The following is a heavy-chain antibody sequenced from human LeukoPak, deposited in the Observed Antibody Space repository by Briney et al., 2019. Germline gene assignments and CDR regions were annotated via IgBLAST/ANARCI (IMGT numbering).Heavy chain of an antibody. J-gene: IGHJ5*02. CDR1: GFSLSTSGVG. Sequence: SGPTLVKPTQTLTLTCTFSGFSLSTSGVGVGWIRQPPGKALEWLALIYWDDDKRYSPSLKSRLTITKDTSKNQVVLTMTNMDPVDTATYYCAHRHGDSSWSLNWFDPWGQGTLVTVSS. CDR3: AHRHGDSSWSLNWFDP. D-gene: IGHD6-13*01. CDR2: IYWDDDK. V-gene: IGHV2-5*02.